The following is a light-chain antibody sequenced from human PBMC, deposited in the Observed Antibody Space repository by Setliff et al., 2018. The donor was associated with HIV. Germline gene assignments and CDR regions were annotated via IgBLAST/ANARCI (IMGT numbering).Light chain of an antibody. J-gene: IGLJ1*01. CDR2: DVS. V-gene: IGLV2-14*03. Sequence: QSVLTQPASVSGSPGQSITISCTGTSSDVGGYNSVSWYQQHPDRAPKLMIYDVSNRPSGVSNRFSGSKSGNTASLTISGLQAEDEADYYCSSYTSSSTFYVFGTGTKVTVL. CDR1: SSDVGGYNS. CDR3: SSYTSSSTFYV.